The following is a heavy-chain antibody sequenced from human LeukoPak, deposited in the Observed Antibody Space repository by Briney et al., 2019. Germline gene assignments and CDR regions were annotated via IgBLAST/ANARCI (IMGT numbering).Heavy chain of an antibody. J-gene: IGHJ4*02. V-gene: IGHV7-4-1*02. CDR2: INTNTGNP. CDR1: GYTFISYA. CDR3: ARVCSSTSCFIFDY. Sequence: ASVKVSCKASGYTFISYAMNWVRQAPGQGLEWMGWINTNTGNPTYAQGFTGRFVFSLDTSVSTAYLQISSLKAEDTAVYYCARVCSSTSCFIFDYWGQGTLVTVSS. D-gene: IGHD2-2*01.